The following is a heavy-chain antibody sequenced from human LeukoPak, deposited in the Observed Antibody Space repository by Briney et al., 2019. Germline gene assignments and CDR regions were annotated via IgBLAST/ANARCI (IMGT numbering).Heavy chain of an antibody. V-gene: IGHV3-49*04. J-gene: IGHJ6*02. CDR1: GFTFGDHA. Sequence: PGGALRLSCTTSGFTFGDHAMTWVRQAPGKGVEGVGFIRSKAYRGTTEYAASGKGRFTISRDDSKSVLYLQMPRLKSEHTAVYYCSRRPIQLWLHNGVHLWGQGTTVPVSS. CDR3: SRRPIQLWLHNGVHL. D-gene: IGHD5-18*01. CDR2: IRSKAYRGTT.